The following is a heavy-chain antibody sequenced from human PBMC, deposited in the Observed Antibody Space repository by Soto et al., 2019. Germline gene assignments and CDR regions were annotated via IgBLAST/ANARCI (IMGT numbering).Heavy chain of an antibody. D-gene: IGHD2-15*01. CDR2: INSGGGPI. CDR3: ARVPQIVVVVAVDY. CDR1: GFTFSDYH. Sequence: PGGSLRLSCAASGFTFSDYHMSWIRQAPGKGLEWVSYINSGGGPIYYADSVKGRFTISRDNAKNSLYLQMNSLRAEDTAVYYCARVPQIVVVVAVDYWGQGTLVTVSS. J-gene: IGHJ4*02. V-gene: IGHV3-11*01.